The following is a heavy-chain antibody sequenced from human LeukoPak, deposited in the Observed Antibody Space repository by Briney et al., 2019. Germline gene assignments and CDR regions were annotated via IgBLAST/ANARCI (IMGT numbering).Heavy chain of an antibody. J-gene: IGHJ4*02. Sequence: PGGSLRLSCAAFGFTFSSYSMNRVRQAPGKGLEWVSSISISSSYIYYADSVKGRFTISRDNAKNSLYLQLNSLRVEDTAVYYCARACGGDCYLSDYWGQGTLVTVSS. V-gene: IGHV3-21*01. CDR3: ARACGGDCYLSDY. CDR2: ISISSSYI. CDR1: GFTFSSYS. D-gene: IGHD2-21*02.